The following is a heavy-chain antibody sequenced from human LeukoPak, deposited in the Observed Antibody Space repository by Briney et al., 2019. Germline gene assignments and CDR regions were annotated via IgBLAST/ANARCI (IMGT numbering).Heavy chain of an antibody. Sequence: ASVKVSCKASGGTFISYAISWVRQAPGQGLEWMGGIIPIFGTANYAQKFQGRVTITADESTSTAYMELSSLRSEDTAVYYCARSAAAGPEPYYFDYWGQGTLVTVSS. D-gene: IGHD6-13*01. CDR2: IIPIFGTA. V-gene: IGHV1-69*13. CDR3: ARSAAAGPEPYYFDY. CDR1: GGTFISYA. J-gene: IGHJ4*02.